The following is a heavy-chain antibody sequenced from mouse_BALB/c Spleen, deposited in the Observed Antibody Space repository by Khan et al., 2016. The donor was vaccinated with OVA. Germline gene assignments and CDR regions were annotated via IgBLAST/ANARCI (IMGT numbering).Heavy chain of an antibody. CDR3: AGVGAAFYRSDGGAMDY. CDR2: INTHSGVP. J-gene: IGHJ4*01. Sequence: QIQLVQSGPELKKPGETVRISCKASGYTFTTAGMQWVQKMPGKGLKWIGWINTHSGVPKYAEDFKGRFAFSLETSASIGYLQITNLKNEDTATYFCAGVGAAFYRSDGGAMDYWGQGTSVTVSS. V-gene: IGHV9-4*02. D-gene: IGHD2-12*01. CDR1: GYTFTTAG.